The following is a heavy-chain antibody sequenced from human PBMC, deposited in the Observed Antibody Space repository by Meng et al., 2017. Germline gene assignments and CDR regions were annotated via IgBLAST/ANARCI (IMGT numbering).Heavy chain of an antibody. CDR3: ASLEYGDYQNDAFDI. CDR2: MNPNSGNT. V-gene: IGHV1-8*01. Sequence: ASVKVSCKASGYTFTSYDINWVRQATGQGLEWMGWMNPNSGNTGYAQKFQGGVTMTRNTSIRTAYMELSSLRSEDTAVYYCASLEYGDYQNDAFDIWGQGTMVTVSS. D-gene: IGHD4-17*01. J-gene: IGHJ3*02. CDR1: GYTFTSYD.